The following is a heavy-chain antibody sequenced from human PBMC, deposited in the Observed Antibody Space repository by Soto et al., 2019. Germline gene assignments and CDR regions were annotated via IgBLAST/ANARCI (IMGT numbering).Heavy chain of an antibody. CDR1: GFSFSSYS. CDR3: ARGVYYYDSSGPY. D-gene: IGHD3-22*01. Sequence: PGGSLRLSCAASGFSFSSYSMNWVRQAPGKGLEWVSSISSGGSYIYYADSVKGRFTISRDNAKNSLYLQMNSLRAEDTAVYYCARGVYYYDSSGPYWGQGTLVTVSS. CDR2: ISSGGSYI. J-gene: IGHJ4*02. V-gene: IGHV3-21*01.